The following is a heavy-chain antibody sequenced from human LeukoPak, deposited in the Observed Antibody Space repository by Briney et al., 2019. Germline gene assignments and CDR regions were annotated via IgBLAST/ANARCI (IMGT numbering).Heavy chain of an antibody. CDR2: MNPNSGNT. CDR3: AREGYSSSWYGMDAFDI. Sequence: PSVKVSCKASGYTFTSYDNNWVRQATGQGTERLGWMNPNSGNTGYAQKFQGRVTMTRNTSISTAYMELSSLRSEDTAVYYCAREGYSSSWYGMDAFDIWGQGTMLTVSS. J-gene: IGHJ3*02. V-gene: IGHV1-8*01. D-gene: IGHD6-13*01. CDR1: GYTFTSYD.